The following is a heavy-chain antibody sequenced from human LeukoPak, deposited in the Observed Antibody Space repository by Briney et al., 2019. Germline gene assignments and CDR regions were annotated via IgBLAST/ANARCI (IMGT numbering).Heavy chain of an antibody. V-gene: IGHV3-48*01. J-gene: IGHJ5*01. CDR2: ISGGSSTI. Sequence: PGGSLRLSCAASGFTFSSYSMNWVRQAPGKGLEWVSYISGGSSTIHYADSVKGRFTISRDNAKNSLYLHMNSLRAEDTAVYYCAGEDIVVVPAAMFDCWGQGTLVTVSS. CDR3: AGEDIVVVPAAMFDC. CDR1: GFTFSSYS. D-gene: IGHD2-2*01.